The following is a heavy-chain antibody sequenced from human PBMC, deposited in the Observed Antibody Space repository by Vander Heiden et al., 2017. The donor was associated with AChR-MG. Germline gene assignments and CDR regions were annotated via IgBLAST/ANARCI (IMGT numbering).Heavy chain of an antibody. CDR3: ASTSRLLRYCPYYFDY. J-gene: IGHJ4*02. Sequence: QVQLQESGPGLVKPSETLSLTCTVSGGSISSYYWCWIRQPPGKGLEWIGYIYYNGRTNYYPSLKSRVTISVDTSKNQFSLKLSSVTAADTAVYYCASTSRLLRYCPYYFDYWGQGTLVTGSS. D-gene: IGHD1-26*01. CDR2: IYYNGRT. CDR1: GGSISSYY. V-gene: IGHV4-59*01.